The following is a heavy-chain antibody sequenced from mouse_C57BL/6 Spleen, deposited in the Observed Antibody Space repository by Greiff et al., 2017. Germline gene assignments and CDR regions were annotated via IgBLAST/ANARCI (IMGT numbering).Heavy chain of an antibody. CDR3: TFLTTVVAIDY. V-gene: IGHV14-4*01. J-gene: IGHJ2*01. Sequence: EVKLQESGAELVRPGASVKLSCTASGFNIKDDYMHWVKQRPEQGLEWIGWIDPENGDTEYASKFQGKATITADTSSNTAYLQLSSLTSEDTAVYYCTFLTTVVAIDYWGQGTTLTVSS. CDR2: IDPENGDT. CDR1: GFNIKDDY. D-gene: IGHD1-1*01.